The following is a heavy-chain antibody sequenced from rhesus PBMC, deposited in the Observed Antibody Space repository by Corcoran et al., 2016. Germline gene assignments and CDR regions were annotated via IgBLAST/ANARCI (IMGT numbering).Heavy chain of an antibody. CDR2: INGDGGNA. Sequence: QVQLQESGPGLVKPSETLSLTCAVSGASISNYWWSWIRQSPGKGPEWIGEINGDGGNASQTPSLRSRVTISRDASKKQFSLKPAAVTAADTAVYDCASDCSSYLNDYWGQGVLVTVSS. D-gene: IGHD2-15*01. V-gene: IGHV4-80*01. J-gene: IGHJ4*01. CDR1: GASISNYW. CDR3: ASDCSSYLNDY.